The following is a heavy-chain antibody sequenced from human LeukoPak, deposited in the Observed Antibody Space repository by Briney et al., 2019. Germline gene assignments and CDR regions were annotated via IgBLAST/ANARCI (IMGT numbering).Heavy chain of an antibody. J-gene: IGHJ4*02. D-gene: IGHD3-22*01. V-gene: IGHV3-11*01. CDR2: ISSSGSTI. CDR1: GFTFSDYY. CDR3: AKGLKYYYDSSPSPGMY. Sequence: PGGSLRLSCAASGFTFSDYYMSWIRQAPGRGLEWVSYISSSGSTIYYADSVEGRFTISRDNSKNTLYLQMNSLRAEDTAVYYCAKGLKYYYDSSPSPGMYWGQGTLVTVSS.